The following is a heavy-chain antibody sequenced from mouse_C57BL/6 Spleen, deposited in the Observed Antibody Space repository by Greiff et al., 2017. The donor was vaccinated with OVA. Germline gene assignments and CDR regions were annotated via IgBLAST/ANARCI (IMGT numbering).Heavy chain of an antibody. D-gene: IGHD2-3*01. CDR2: IYPGDGDT. J-gene: IGHJ4*01. Sequence: QVQLKQSGAELVKPGASVKISCKASGYAFSSYWMNWVKQRPGKGLEWIGQIYPGDGDTNYNGKFKGKATLTADKSSSTAYMQLSSLTSEDSAVYFCARAYDGYYGMDYWGQGTSVTVSS. CDR1: GYAFSSYW. V-gene: IGHV1-80*01. CDR3: ARAYDGYYGMDY.